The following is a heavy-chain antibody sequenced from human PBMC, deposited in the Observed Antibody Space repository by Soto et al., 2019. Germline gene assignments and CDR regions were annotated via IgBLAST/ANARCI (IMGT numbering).Heavy chain of an antibody. J-gene: IGHJ4*02. CDR3: AREPYSSSWCDY. CDR2: IYYSGST. CDR1: GGSISSGGYY. V-gene: IGHV4-31*03. Sequence: TLSLTCTVSGGSISSGGYYWSWIRQHPGKGLEWIGYIYYSGSTYYNPSLKSRVTISVDTSKNQFSLKLSSVTAADTAVYYCAREPYSSSWCDYWGQGTLVTVYS. D-gene: IGHD6-13*01.